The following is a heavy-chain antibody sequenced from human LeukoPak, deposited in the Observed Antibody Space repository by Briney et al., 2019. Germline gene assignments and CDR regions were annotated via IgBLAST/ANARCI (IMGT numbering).Heavy chain of an antibody. V-gene: IGHV1-8*01. CDR2: MNPNSGNT. CDR3: ARDNSVRDEAWWFNP. Sequence: ASVKVSCKASRYTFTSYDINWVRQATGQGLEWMGWMNPNSGNTGYAHKFQGRVTMTRDTSISTAYMELSSLRSEDTAVYYCARDNSVRDEAWWFNPWGQGTLVTVSS. CDR1: RYTFTSYD. D-gene: IGHD5-24*01. J-gene: IGHJ5*02.